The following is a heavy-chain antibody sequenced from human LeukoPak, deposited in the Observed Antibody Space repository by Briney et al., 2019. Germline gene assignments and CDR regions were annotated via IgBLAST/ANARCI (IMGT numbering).Heavy chain of an antibody. CDR1: GGSISSYY. J-gene: IGHJ4*02. V-gene: IGHV4-4*07. Sequence: SETLSLTCTVSGGSISSYYWSWIRQPAGKGLEWIGRMYTSGSTNNNPSPKSRVTMSVDTSKNQFSLKLSSVTAADTAVYYCARQIQLWRNYFDYWGQGTLVTVSS. CDR2: MYTSGST. D-gene: IGHD5-18*01. CDR3: ARQIQLWRNYFDY.